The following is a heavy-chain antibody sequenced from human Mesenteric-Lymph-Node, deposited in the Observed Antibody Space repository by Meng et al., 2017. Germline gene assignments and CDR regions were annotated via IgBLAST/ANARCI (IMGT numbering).Heavy chain of an antibody. J-gene: IGHJ4*02. D-gene: IGHD3-22*01. V-gene: IGHV1-69*04. CDR2: IIPILGIA. CDR3: ARETYDSSGYYRNY. Sequence: SVKVSCKASGYTFTSYGISWVRQAPGQGLEWMGRIIPILGIANYAQKFQGRVTITADKSTSTAYMELSSLRSEDTAVYYCARETYDSSGYYRNYWGQGTLVTVSS. CDR1: GYTFTSYG.